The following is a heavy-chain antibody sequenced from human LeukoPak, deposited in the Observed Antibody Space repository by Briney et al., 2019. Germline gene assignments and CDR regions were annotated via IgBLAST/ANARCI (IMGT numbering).Heavy chain of an antibody. V-gene: IGHV4-38-2*02. CDR3: AREGGGLLEWLLSDVFDI. Sequence: SETLSLTCTVSGYSISSGYYWGWIRQPPGKGLEWIGSIYHSGSTYYNPSLKSRVTISVDTSKNQFSLKLSSVTAADTVVYYCAREGGGLLEWLLSDVFDIWAKGQWSPSLQ. D-gene: IGHD3-3*01. J-gene: IGHJ3*02. CDR1: GYSISSGYY. CDR2: IYHSGST.